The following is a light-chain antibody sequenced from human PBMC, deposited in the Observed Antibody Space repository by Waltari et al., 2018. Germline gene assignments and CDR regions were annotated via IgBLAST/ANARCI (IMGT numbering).Light chain of an antibody. V-gene: IGKV3-20*01. J-gene: IGKJ4*01. Sequence: EIVLTQSPGTLSLSPGERATLSCRASQSVTSISLTWYQKKVGQAPRLLIYGTSMRATGIPDRFSGSGSGTDFTLTISRLEPEDFAVYYCQQYDGEVVTFGGGTKVEI. CDR3: QQYDGEVVT. CDR1: QSVTSIS. CDR2: GTS.